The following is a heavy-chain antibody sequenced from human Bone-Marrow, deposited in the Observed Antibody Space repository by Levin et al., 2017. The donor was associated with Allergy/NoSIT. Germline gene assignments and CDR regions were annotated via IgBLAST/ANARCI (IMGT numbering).Heavy chain of an antibody. V-gene: IGHV4-31*03. CDR3: ARRSSGWDVVMAFDI. J-gene: IGHJ3*02. CDR2: IYYSGIT. D-gene: IGHD6-19*01. Sequence: SCTVSGGSISSGGYYWSWIRQHPGKGLEWIGYIYYSGITYYNPSLKSRLTISVDTSKNHFSLNLSSVTAADTAVYYCARRSSGWDVVMAFDIWGQGTMVTVSS. CDR1: GGSISSGGYY.